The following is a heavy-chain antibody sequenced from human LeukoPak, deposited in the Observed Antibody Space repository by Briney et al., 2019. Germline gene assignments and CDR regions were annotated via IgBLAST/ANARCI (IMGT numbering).Heavy chain of an antibody. CDR1: GYTFTNYY. J-gene: IGHJ4*02. D-gene: IGHD2-2*01. CDR3: ARRYCSSTSCNPYFFDY. Sequence: GESLKISCKGSGYTFTNYYIGWVRQTPGKGLEWMGIISPGDSDARYSPSFQGQVTISADKSISNAYLPWSSLKASDTAMYYCARRYCSSTSCNPYFFDYWGQGTLVTVSS. V-gene: IGHV5-51*01. CDR2: ISPGDSDA.